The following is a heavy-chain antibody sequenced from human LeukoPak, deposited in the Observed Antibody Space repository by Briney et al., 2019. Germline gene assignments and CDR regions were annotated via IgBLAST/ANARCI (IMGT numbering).Heavy chain of an antibody. D-gene: IGHD3-3*01. CDR1: ADSISYGSYY. Sequence: SETLSLTCTVSADSISYGSYYWRWIRQPAGKGLEWIARIYTGGNTNYNPSLKSRVTISLDTSKNPFSMELSSVTAADTAVYYCARDVPIFGVVSYYYYMDVWGQGTTVTVS. V-gene: IGHV4-61*02. J-gene: IGHJ6*03. CDR2: IYTGGNT. CDR3: ARDVPIFGVVSYYYYMDV.